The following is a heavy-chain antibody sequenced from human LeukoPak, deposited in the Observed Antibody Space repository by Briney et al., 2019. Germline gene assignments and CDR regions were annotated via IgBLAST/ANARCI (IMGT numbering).Heavy chain of an antibody. CDR3: ARHSMRQRVSIYWYFDL. CDR1: DGSISPYY. CDR2: IYDYAST. V-gene: IGHV4-59*08. D-gene: IGHD6-6*01. Sequence: SETLSLTRTVSDGSISPYYWSWIRQSPGKGLEWIGYIYDYASTSYNPSLHSRVSISMDTSKNQFSLQLTSVTAADTAIYFCARHSMRQRVSIYWYFDLWGRGILVSVSS. J-gene: IGHJ2*01.